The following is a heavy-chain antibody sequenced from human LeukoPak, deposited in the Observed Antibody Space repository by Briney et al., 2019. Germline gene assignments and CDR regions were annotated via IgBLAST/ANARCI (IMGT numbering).Heavy chain of an antibody. Sequence: SETLSLTCTVSGGSISSYYWSWIRRPPGKGLEWIGDIYYSGSTNYNPSLKSRVTISVDTSKNQFSLRLSSVTAADTAVYYCARSSGGVAAAATPWGQGTLVTVSS. J-gene: IGHJ5*02. D-gene: IGHD6-13*01. V-gene: IGHV4-59*08. CDR1: GGSISSYY. CDR2: IYYSGST. CDR3: ARSSGGVAAAATP.